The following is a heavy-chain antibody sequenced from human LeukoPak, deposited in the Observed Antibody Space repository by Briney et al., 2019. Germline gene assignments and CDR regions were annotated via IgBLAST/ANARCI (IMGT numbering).Heavy chain of an antibody. D-gene: IGHD3-16*01. CDR2: ISGYNGKT. CDR1: GYPFTSFG. CDR3: ARDRVYDYSNPRGFDH. J-gene: IGHJ4*02. V-gene: IGHV1-18*03. Sequence: GASVKVSCKASGYPFTSFGISWVRQAPGQGLEWMGWISGYNGKTKYAQNLQGRVTMTTDTSTSTAYMELGSPRSDDMAVYYCARDRVYDYSNPRGFDHWGQGTLVTVSS.